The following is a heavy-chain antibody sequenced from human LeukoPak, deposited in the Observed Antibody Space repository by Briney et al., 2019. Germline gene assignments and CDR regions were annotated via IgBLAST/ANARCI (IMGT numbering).Heavy chain of an antibody. CDR3: ARGLKIAAAGTVYY. CDR1: GYIFTSYG. D-gene: IGHD6-13*01. V-gene: IGHV1-18*01. CDR2: ISTYKGNT. J-gene: IGHJ4*02. Sequence: ASVKVSCKASGYIFTSYGFSWVRQAPGQGLEWLGWISTYKGNTNYAQRFRDRITLTTDTSTTTAYMELRSLRSDDTAVYYCARGLKIAAAGTVYYWGQGTLVTVSS.